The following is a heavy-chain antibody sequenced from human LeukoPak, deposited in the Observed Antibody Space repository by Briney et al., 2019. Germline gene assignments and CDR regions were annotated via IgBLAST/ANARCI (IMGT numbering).Heavy chain of an antibody. J-gene: IGHJ4*02. Sequence: ASVKVSCKASGYTFTGYYMHWVRQAPGQGLEWMGWINPNSGGTNYAQKFQGRVTMTRDTSISTAYMELGRLRSDDTAVYYCATHGEARVHYFDYWGQGTLVTVSS. V-gene: IGHV1-2*02. CDR3: ATHGEARVHYFDY. CDR2: INPNSGGT. CDR1: GYTFTGYY. D-gene: IGHD3-3*01.